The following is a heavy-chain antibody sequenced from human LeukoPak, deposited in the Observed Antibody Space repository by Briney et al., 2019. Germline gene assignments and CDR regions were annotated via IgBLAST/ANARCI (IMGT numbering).Heavy chain of an antibody. CDR1: GFTFSSYT. J-gene: IGHJ4*02. CDR3: PRALTTLTYEGY. CDR2: ISGSNSYI. V-gene: IGHV3-21*01. D-gene: IGHD1-1*01. Sequence: PRGSLRLSCAASGFTFSSYTMHWIRQAPGKGLEWVSSISGSNSYIFYADSVKGRFTVSRDNAKDSLYLQMNSLRAEDTAVYYCPRALTTLTYEGYWGQGTLVTVSS.